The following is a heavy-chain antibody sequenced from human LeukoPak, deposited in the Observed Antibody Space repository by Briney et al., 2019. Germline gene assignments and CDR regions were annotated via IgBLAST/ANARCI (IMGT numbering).Heavy chain of an antibody. V-gene: IGHV4-61*01. D-gene: IGHD5-24*01. CDR3: ARGGDGYNWGYAFDI. CDR1: GGSVSSGSYY. J-gene: IGHJ3*02. Sequence: PSETLSLTCTVSGGSVSSGSYYWSWIRQPPGKGLEWIGYIYYSGSTNYNPSLKSRVTISVDTSTNQFSLKLSSVTAADTAVYYCARGGDGYNWGYAFDIWGQGTMVTVSS. CDR2: IYYSGST.